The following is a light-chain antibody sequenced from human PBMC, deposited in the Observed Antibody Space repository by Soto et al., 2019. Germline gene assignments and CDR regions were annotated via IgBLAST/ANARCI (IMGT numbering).Light chain of an antibody. Sequence: QAVVTQEPSLSVSPGGTVTFTCGLSSGSVSTNYYPSWYQQTPGQSPRTLMYSTNTRSSGVPDRFSGSILGNKAALTITGAQVDDESDYYCVLYMGSGINVFGGGTQLTVL. V-gene: IGLV8-61*01. J-gene: IGLJ7*01. CDR2: STN. CDR3: VLYMGSGINV. CDR1: SGSVSTNYY.